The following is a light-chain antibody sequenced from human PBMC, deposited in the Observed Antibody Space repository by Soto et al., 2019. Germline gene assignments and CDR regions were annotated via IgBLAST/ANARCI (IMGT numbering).Light chain of an antibody. J-gene: IGKJ4*01. CDR3: QQPNNYPPT. CDR2: SAS. Sequence: DIQLTQSPSFVSASVGDRVTITCRASQDIGNFLAWYQQKPGKAPKLLIYSASTLQSGVPSRFSGSGSASRFSLTITILQPEEFAAYFCQQPNNYPPTVGGGNKVEI. CDR1: QDIGNF. V-gene: IGKV1-9*01.